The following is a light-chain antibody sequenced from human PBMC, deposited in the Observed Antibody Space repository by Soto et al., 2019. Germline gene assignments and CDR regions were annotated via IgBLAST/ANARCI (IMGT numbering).Light chain of an antibody. V-gene: IGLV2-14*03. J-gene: IGLJ1*01. CDR2: DVS. Sequence: QSALTQPASVSGSPGQSITISCTGTSSDVGGYNYVSWYQQHPGKAPKLMIYDVSDRPSGISNRFSASKSGNTASLTISGLQAEHEADYYCCSYTSSSTPWVFGTGTKVTVL. CDR3: CSYTSSSTPWV. CDR1: SSDVGGYNY.